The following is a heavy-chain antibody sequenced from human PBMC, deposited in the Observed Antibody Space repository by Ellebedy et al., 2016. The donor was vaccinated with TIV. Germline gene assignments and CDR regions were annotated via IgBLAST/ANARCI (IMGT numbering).Heavy chain of an antibody. V-gene: IGHV4-59*01. D-gene: IGHD2-15*01. CDR2: IYYSGST. CDR3: ARGATLGYCSGGSCYEFDY. Sequence: MPSETLSLTCTVSGGSISSYYWSWIRQPPGKGLEWIGYIYYSGSTNYNPSLKSRVNISVDTSKNQFSLKLSSVTAADTAVYYCARGATLGYCSGGSCYEFDYWGQGTLVTVSS. CDR1: GGSISSYY. J-gene: IGHJ4*02.